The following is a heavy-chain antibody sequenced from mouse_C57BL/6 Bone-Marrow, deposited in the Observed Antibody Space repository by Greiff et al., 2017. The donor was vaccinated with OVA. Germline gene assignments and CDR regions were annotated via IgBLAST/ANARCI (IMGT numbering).Heavy chain of an antibody. CDR1: GYTFTDYY. D-gene: IGHD2-3*01. CDR3: ASGDGYYVAWFAY. V-gene: IGHV1-26*01. J-gene: IGHJ3*01. CDR2: INPNNGGT. Sequence: VQLQQSGPELVKPGASVKISCKASGYTFTDYYMNWVKQSHGKSLEWIGDINPNNGGTSYNQKFKGKATLTVDKSSSTAYMELRSLTSEDSAVYCCASGDGYYVAWFAYWGQGTLVTVSA.